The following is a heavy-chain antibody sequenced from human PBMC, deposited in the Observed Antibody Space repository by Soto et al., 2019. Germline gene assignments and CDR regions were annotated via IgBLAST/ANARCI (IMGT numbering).Heavy chain of an antibody. CDR3: TSGRYSLYYYYYYGMDV. CDR1: GFTFVDYA. D-gene: IGHD4-4*01. J-gene: IGHJ6*02. Sequence: GWSLRLSWTSSGFTFVDYAMSWFRQAPGKGLEWVGFIRSKAYGGTTEYAASVKGRFTISRDDSKSIAYLQMNSLKTEDTAVYYCTSGRYSLYYYYYYGMDVWGQGTTVTVSS. V-gene: IGHV3-49*03. CDR2: IRSKAYGGTT.